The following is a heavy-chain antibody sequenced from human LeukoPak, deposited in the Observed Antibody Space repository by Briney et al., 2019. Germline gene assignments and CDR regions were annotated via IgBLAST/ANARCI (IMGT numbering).Heavy chain of an antibody. CDR2: ISAYNGNT. Sequence: ASVKVSCKASGYTFTSYGISWVRQAPGQGLEWMGWISAYNGNTNYAQKLRGRVTMTTDTSTSTAYMELRSLRSDDTAVYYCARVPLYYDFWSGYRSNSDYFDYWGQGTLVTVSS. J-gene: IGHJ4*02. CDR1: GYTFTSYG. D-gene: IGHD3-3*01. CDR3: ARVPLYYDFWSGYRSNSDYFDY. V-gene: IGHV1-18*01.